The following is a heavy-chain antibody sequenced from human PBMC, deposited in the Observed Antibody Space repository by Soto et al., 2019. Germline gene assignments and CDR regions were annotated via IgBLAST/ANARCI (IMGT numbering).Heavy chain of an antibody. Sequence: QVQLQESGPGLVKPSETLSLTCTVSGGSISSYYWSWIRQPAGKALEWIGRIYTSGSTNYNPSLKSRVTMSVDTSKNQFSLKLSSVTAADTAVYYCARDNDFWSGQYYYGMDVWGQGTTVTVSS. V-gene: IGHV4-4*07. CDR1: GGSISSYY. CDR2: IYTSGST. CDR3: ARDNDFWSGQYYYGMDV. D-gene: IGHD3-3*01. J-gene: IGHJ6*02.